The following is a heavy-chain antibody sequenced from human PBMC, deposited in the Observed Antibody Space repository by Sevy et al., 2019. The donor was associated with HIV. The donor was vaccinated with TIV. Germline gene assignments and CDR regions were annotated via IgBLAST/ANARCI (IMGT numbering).Heavy chain of an antibody. CDR2: IYGGGET. Sequence: HPGGSLRLSCAASGFSVSSNFMSWVRQAPGRGLEWVSIIYGGGETYYAESVKGRFTISRDSSRNTVFLQMNSLRAEDTAIYFCTTSPRPNLADYWGQGTLVTVSS. J-gene: IGHJ4*02. CDR1: GFSVSSNF. CDR3: TTSPRPNLADY. V-gene: IGHV3-53*01. D-gene: IGHD1-1*01.